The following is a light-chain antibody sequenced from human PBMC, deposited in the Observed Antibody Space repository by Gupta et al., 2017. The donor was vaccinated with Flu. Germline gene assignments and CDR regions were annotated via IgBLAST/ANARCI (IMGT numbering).Light chain of an antibody. CDR1: SSNIGAGYD. Sequence: QSVLTQPPSVSGAPGQRVIISCTGSSSNIGAGYDVHWYRQLPGTAPKLLIYGNNNRPSGVPDRFSGSKSGTSASLAITGLQAEDEADYYCQSYDSRLSGRIFGGGTKLTVL. CDR3: QSYDSRLSGRI. CDR2: GNN. J-gene: IGLJ2*01. V-gene: IGLV1-40*01.